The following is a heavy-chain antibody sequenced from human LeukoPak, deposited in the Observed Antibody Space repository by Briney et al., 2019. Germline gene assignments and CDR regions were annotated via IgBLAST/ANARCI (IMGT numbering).Heavy chain of an antibody. D-gene: IGHD5-18*01. CDR1: GFTVSSNY. V-gene: IGHV3-53*01. J-gene: IGHJ4*02. CDR3: ARDRSQLWFGDY. Sequence: GGSLRLSCAASGFTVSSNYMSWVRQAPGKGLEWVSVIYSGGSTYYADSVKGRFTISRDNSKNTLYLQMNSLRAEDTAVYYCARDRSQLWFGDYWGQGTLVTVSS. CDR2: IYSGGST.